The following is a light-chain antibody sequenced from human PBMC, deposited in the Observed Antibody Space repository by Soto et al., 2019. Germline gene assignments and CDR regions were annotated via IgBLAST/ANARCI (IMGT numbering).Light chain of an antibody. CDR2: KAS. J-gene: IGKJ1*01. CDR1: QSISRW. V-gene: IGKV1-5*03. CDR3: QHYSLYSPWT. Sequence: DIQMTQSPSTLSASVGDRVSITCRASQSISRWLAWYQQKPGKAPKLLIYKASTLQSGVPSRFSGSGSGTEFTLTISSLQPDDSATYYCQHYSLYSPWTFGQGTKVDI.